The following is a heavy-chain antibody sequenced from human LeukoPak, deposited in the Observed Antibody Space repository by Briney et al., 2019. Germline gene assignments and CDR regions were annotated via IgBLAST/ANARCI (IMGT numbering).Heavy chain of an antibody. CDR2: INHSGST. Sequence: SETLSLTCAVYGGSFSGYYWSWIRQPPGKGLEWIGEINHSGSTNYNPSLKSRVTISVDTSKNQFSLKLSSVTAADTAVYYCAKPLYYDILTGHLRLVNDAFDIWGQGTMVTVSS. CDR1: GGSFSGYY. D-gene: IGHD3-9*01. J-gene: IGHJ3*02. CDR3: AKPLYYDILTGHLRLVNDAFDI. V-gene: IGHV4-34*01.